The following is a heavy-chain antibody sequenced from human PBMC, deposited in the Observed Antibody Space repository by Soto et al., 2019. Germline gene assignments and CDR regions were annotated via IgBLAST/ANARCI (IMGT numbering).Heavy chain of an antibody. Sequence: TSETLCLTCTVSGGSISSYYWSWIRQPPGKGLEWIGYIYYSGSTNYNPSLKSRVIISVDTSKNQFSMKLSSVTAADTAVYFCARELTAVAGLLDNWFDPWGQGPLVTVSS. J-gene: IGHJ5*02. CDR3: ARELTAVAGLLDNWFDP. V-gene: IGHV4-59*08. CDR2: IYYSGST. CDR1: GGSISSYY. D-gene: IGHD6-19*01.